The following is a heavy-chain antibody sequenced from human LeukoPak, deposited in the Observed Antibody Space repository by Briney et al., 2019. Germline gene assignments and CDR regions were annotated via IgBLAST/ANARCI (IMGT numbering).Heavy chain of an antibody. CDR1: GFTVSSNY. CDR3: ARRSYSGYDSLSGMDV. Sequence: GGSLRLSCAASGFTVSSNYMSWVRQAPGKGLEWVSVIYSGGSTYYADSVKGRFTISRHNSKNTLYLQMNSPRAEDTAVYYCARRSYSGYDSLSGMDVWGQGTTVTVSS. CDR2: IYSGGST. D-gene: IGHD5-12*01. J-gene: IGHJ6*02. V-gene: IGHV3-53*04.